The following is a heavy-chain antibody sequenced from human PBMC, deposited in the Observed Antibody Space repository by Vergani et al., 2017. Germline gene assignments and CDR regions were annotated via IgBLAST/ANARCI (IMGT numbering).Heavy chain of an antibody. CDR2: INHSGST. J-gene: IGHJ6*03. CDR3: ARAPPYDFWSGYSYYYYYYMDV. V-gene: IGHV4-34*01. D-gene: IGHD3-3*01. CDR1: GGSFSGYY. Sequence: QVQLQQWGAGLLKPSETLSLTCAVYGGSFSGYYWSWIRQPPGKGLEWIGEINHSGSTNYNPSLKSRVTISVDRSKNQFSLKLSSVTAADTAVYYCARAPPYDFWSGYSYYYYYYMDVWGKGTTVTVSS.